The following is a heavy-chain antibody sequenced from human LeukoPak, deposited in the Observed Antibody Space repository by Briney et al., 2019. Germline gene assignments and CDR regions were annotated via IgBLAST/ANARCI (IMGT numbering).Heavy chain of an antibody. Sequence: GGSLRLSCAASGFTFSDYYMSWIRQAPGKGLEWVSYISSSGSTIYYADSVRGRFTISRDNAKNSLYLQMNSLRAEDTAVYYCARDRGAGYGDYVDRFDYWGQGTLVTVSS. V-gene: IGHV3-11*04. D-gene: IGHD4-17*01. CDR2: ISSSGSTI. J-gene: IGHJ4*02. CDR3: ARDRGAGYGDYVDRFDY. CDR1: GFTFSDYY.